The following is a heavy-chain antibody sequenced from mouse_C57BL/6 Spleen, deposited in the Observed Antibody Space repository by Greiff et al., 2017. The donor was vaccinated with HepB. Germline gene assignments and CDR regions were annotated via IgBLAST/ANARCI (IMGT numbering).Heavy chain of an antibody. CDR2: ISYDGSN. CDR3: ASEGTWFAY. CDR1: GYSITSGYY. J-gene: IGHJ3*01. Sequence: ESGPGLVKPSQSLSLTCSVTGYSITSGYYWNWIRQFPGNKLEWMGYISYDGSNNYNPSLKNRISITRDTSKNQFFLKLNSVTTEDTATYYCASEGTWFAYWGQGTLVTVSA. V-gene: IGHV3-6*01.